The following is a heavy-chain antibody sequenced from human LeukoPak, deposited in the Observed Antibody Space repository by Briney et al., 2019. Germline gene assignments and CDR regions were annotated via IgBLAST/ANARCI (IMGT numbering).Heavy chain of an antibody. V-gene: IGHV4-4*07. CDR3: ARGFGSGTSPFDN. CDR2: IYVTDLI. Sequence: SETLSLTCTVSGGPIRSNYWIWIRQTGGKGLEWIVRIYVTDLINYNPSLKSRVTISVDMSKNQLSLNLTSVTAADTAIYYCARGFGSGTSPFDNWGRGTLVTVSS. D-gene: IGHD3-10*01. CDR1: GGPIRSNY. J-gene: IGHJ4*02.